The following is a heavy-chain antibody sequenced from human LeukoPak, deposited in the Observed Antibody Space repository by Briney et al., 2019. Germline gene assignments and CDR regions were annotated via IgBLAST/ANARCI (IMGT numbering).Heavy chain of an antibody. Sequence: EASVKVSCKASGYTFTDFGISWVRQAPGQGLEWMGWISAYNGNTNYAQKFQGRVIMTTDTSTSIAYMELRSLRSDDTAVYYCARPLLDCSSGRCCINYAFDVWGQGTMVTVSS. CDR1: GYTFTDFG. V-gene: IGHV1-18*01. D-gene: IGHD6-19*01. CDR2: ISAYNGNT. CDR3: ARPLLDCSSGRCCINYAFDV. J-gene: IGHJ3*01.